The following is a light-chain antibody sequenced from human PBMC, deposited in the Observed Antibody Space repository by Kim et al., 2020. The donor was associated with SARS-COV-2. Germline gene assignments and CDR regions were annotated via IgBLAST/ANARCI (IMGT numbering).Light chain of an antibody. V-gene: IGKV1-39*01. J-gene: IGKJ4*01. CDR3: QQNYSIPLT. CDR1: HIMSSY. Sequence: AVGDRVTITCRAHHIMSSYLKWYQQKPGEAPQVLFDAASSLQSGVPSRFSGSGSGTDITLTISSQQPDDFATYYCQQNYSIPLTFGGGTKVDIK. CDR2: AAS.